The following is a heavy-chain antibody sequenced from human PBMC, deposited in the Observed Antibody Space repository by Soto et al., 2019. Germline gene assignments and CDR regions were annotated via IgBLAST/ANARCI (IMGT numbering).Heavy chain of an antibody. V-gene: IGHV4-34*01. D-gene: IGHD3-10*01. CDR2: INHSGST. CDR3: ARVSGIYYYGMDV. J-gene: IGHJ6*02. Sequence: SETLSVSCTVTAGFTSTDYWRWIRQPPGKGLEWIGEINHSGSTNYNPSLKSRVTISVDTSKNQVSLKLSSVTAADTAVYYCARVSGIYYYGMDVWGQGTTVT. CDR1: AGFTSTDY.